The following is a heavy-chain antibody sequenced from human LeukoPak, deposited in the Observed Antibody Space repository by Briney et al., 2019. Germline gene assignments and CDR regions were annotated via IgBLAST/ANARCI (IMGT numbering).Heavy chain of an antibody. CDR3: ARTYCAEDCSIRYFDY. CDR1: GYTFTGYY. J-gene: IGHJ4*02. D-gene: IGHD2-21*02. V-gene: IGHV1-2*02. Sequence: ASVKVSCKASGYTFTGYYMHWVRQAPGQGLEWMGWINPNSGGTNYAQKFQGRVTMTRDTSISTAYMELSRLRSDDTAVYYCARTYCAEDCSIRYFDYWGQGTLVTVSS. CDR2: INPNSGGT.